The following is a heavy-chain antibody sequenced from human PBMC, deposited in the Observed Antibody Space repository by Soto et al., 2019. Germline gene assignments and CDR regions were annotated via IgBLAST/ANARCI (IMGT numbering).Heavy chain of an antibody. CDR2: INSDGSST. CDR3: ARRLPGPRCDQYLCGMDV. V-gene: IGHV3-74*01. J-gene: IGHJ6*02. D-gene: IGHD2-2*01. CDR1: GFTFSSYW. Sequence: PGGSLRLSCAASGFTFSSYWMHWVRQAPGKGLVWVSRINSDGSSTSYADSVKGRFTISRDNAKNTLYLQMNSLRAEDTAVYYCARRLPGPRCDQYLCGMDVWGQGTTVTVSS.